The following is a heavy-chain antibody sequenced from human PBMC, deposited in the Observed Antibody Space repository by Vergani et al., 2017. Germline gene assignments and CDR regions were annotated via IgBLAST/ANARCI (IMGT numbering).Heavy chain of an antibody. CDR2: ICHTEDT. V-gene: IGHV4-4*03. CDR1: VDSISSNNF. D-gene: IGHD2-15*01. CDR3: AAIGCRRWVYYFGC. J-gene: IGHJ4*02. Sequence: QVQLQESGPGLVKPPGTLSLTCAVSVDSISSNNFWTWFRQPPGKGLELIGGICHTEDTKYSPSLKSRVTVSVDEPRNLFSLRLNSVTAADTAVYYCAAIGCRRWVYYFGCWVQIVLVTVSS.